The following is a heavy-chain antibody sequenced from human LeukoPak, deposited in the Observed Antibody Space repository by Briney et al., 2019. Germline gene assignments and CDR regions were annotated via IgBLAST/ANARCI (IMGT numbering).Heavy chain of an antibody. D-gene: IGHD3-22*01. Sequence: ASVKVSCKASGYTFTGYYMHWVRQAPGQGLELMGWINPNSGGTNYAQKFQGRVTMTRDTSISTAYMELSRLRSDDTAVYYCARDLSGYSHNWFDPWGQGTLVTVSS. CDR3: ARDLSGYSHNWFDP. V-gene: IGHV1-2*02. CDR2: INPNSGGT. J-gene: IGHJ5*02. CDR1: GYTFTGYY.